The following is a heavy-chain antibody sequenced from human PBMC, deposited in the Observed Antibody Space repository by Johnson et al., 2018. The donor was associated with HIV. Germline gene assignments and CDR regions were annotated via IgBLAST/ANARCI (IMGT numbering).Heavy chain of an antibody. CDR2: ISYDGSNK. V-gene: IGHV3-30*04. CDR3: ARSRWADDAFDG. CDR1: GFTFSSHS. J-gene: IGHJ3*01. Sequence: QEQLVESGGGVVQPGRSLRLSCAASGFTFSSHSMYWVRQAPGKGLEWVAVISYDGSNKYYADSVKGRFTISRDNSKNTLYLQMISLRAEDMAVYYCARSRWADDAFDGWGQGTMVTVSS. D-gene: IGHD1-26*01.